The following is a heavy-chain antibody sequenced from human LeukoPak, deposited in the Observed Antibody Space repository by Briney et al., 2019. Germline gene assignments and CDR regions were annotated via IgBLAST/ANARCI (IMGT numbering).Heavy chain of an antibody. Sequence: PGGSLRLSCAASGFTFNKYAMSWVRQARGMGLEWLSYVSGSGGATYYADSVKGRFTISRENSKNTVDMQMGSLRAEDTAVYYCAKNRGGTYKYYMDVWGNGTTVTVSS. CDR3: AKNRGGTYKYYMDV. D-gene: IGHD1-1*01. V-gene: IGHV3-23*01. CDR1: GFTFNKYA. CDR2: VSGSGGAT. J-gene: IGHJ6*03.